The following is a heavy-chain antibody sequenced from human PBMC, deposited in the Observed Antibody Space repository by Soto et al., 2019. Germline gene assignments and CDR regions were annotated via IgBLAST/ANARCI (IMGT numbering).Heavy chain of an antibody. CDR3: ARDSRGTVTPGAFDI. D-gene: IGHD4-17*01. CDR2: ISSSSSYI. Sequence: LRLSCAASGFPFSIYSMHWVRQAPGKGLEWVSSISSSSSYIYYADSVKGRFTISRDNAKNSLYLQMNSLRAEDTAVYYCARDSRGTVTPGAFDIWGQGTMVTVSS. J-gene: IGHJ3*02. V-gene: IGHV3-21*01. CDR1: GFPFSIYS.